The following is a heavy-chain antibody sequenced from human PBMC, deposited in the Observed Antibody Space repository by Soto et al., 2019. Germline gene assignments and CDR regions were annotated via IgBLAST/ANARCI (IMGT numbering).Heavy chain of an antibody. V-gene: IGHV1-2*04. J-gene: IGHJ6*02. CDR1: GYTFTGYY. CDR2: INPNSGGT. Sequence: ASVKVSCKASGYTFTGYYMHWVRQAPGQGLEWMGWINPNSGGTNYAQKFQGWVTMTRDTSISTAYMELSRLRSDDTAVYYCARAGDDIVLVPAATYGMDVWGQGTTVTVS. CDR3: ARAGDDIVLVPAATYGMDV. D-gene: IGHD2-2*01.